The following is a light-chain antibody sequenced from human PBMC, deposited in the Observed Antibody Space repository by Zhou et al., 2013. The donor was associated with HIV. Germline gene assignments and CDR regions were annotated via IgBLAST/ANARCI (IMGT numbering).Light chain of an antibody. Sequence: IVLTQSPGTLSVSPGERATLSCRASQSVGTNLAWYRQKTGQAPRLLIYGAFNRATGIPARFSGSGSGTEFTLTISSLQSEDFAVYYCQQYNNWPPLTFGGGTRVEIK. J-gene: IGKJ4*01. V-gene: IGKV3-15*01. CDR2: GAF. CDR3: QQYNNWPPLT. CDR1: QSVGTN.